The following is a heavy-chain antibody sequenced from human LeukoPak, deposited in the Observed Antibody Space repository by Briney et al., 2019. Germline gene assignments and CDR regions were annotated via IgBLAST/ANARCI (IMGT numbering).Heavy chain of an antibody. J-gene: IGHJ5*02. V-gene: IGHV3-21*01. CDR2: ISSSSNYI. Sequence: GGSLRLSCAASGFTFSTYNMNWVRQAPGKGLEWVSSISSSSNYIYYADSVKGRFTISRDNAKNSLYLQMNSLRAEDTAVYYCARQAAAHSWKNNWFDPWGQGTLVTVSS. CDR3: ARQAAAHSWKNNWFDP. D-gene: IGHD6-13*01. CDR1: GFTFSTYN.